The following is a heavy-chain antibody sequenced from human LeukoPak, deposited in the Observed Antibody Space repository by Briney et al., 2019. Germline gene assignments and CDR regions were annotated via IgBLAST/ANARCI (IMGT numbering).Heavy chain of an antibody. J-gene: IGHJ4*02. V-gene: IGHV3-7*01. Sequence: GGSLRLSCAASGFTFSRYWMSWVRQAPGKGLEWVANIKQDESEKYYVDSVKGRFSISRDNAKNSLYLQMNSLRAEDTAMYYCARDLAASYTSDYWGQGTLVTVSS. CDR3: ARDLAASYTSDY. CDR2: IKQDESEK. CDR1: GFTFSRYW. D-gene: IGHD1-26*01.